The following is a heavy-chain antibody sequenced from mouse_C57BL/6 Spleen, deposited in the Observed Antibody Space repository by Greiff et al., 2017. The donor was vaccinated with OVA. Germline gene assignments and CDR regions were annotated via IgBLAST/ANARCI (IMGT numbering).Heavy chain of an antibody. J-gene: IGHJ3*01. CDR2: IDPENGDT. D-gene: IGHD2-5*01. V-gene: IGHV14-4*01. Sequence: VQLKESGAELVRPGASVKLSCTASGFNIKDDYMHWVKQRPEQGLEWIGWIDPENGDTEYASKFQGKATITADTSSNTAYLQLSSLTSEDTAVYYCTPFYSNYWFAYWGQGTLVTVSA. CDR3: TPFYSNYWFAY. CDR1: GFNIKDDY.